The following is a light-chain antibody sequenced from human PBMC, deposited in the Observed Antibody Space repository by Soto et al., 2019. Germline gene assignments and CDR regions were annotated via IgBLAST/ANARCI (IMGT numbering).Light chain of an antibody. CDR1: SSDIGGYNY. J-gene: IGLJ2*01. CDR3: SSYGGRNNLL. Sequence: QSALTQPPSASGSPGQSVTISCTGTSSDIGGYNYVSWYQQHPGQAPKLILYEVTKRPSGVPDRFSGSKSGNTASLTVSGLQAEDEAVYHCSSYGGRNNLLFGGGTKVTVL. V-gene: IGLV2-8*01. CDR2: EVT.